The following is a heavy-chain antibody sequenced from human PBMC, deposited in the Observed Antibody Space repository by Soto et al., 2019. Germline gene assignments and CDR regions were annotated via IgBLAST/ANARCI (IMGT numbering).Heavy chain of an antibody. J-gene: IGHJ4*02. CDR2: ISYDGSNK. CDR3: AKDQYQLLYYSDY. D-gene: IGHD2-2*02. V-gene: IGHV3-30*18. CDR1: GFTFSSYG. Sequence: QVQLVESGGGVVQPGRSLRLSCAASGFTFSSYGMHWVRQAPGKGLEWVAVISYDGSNKYYADSVKGRFTISRDNSKNTLYLQQNSMRAEDTAVYYCAKDQYQLLYYSDYWGQGTLVTVSS.